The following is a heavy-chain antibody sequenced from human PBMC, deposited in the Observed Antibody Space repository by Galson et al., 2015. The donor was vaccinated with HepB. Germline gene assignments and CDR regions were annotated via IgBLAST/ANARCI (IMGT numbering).Heavy chain of an antibody. Sequence: SLRLSCAASGFTFSSYAMSWVRQAPGKGLEWVSAISGSGGSTYYADSVKGRFTISRDNSKNKLYLQMNSLRAEDTAVYYCAKVRPNIYSSGWYGLWDYWGQGTLFTVSS. CDR1: GFTFSSYA. V-gene: IGHV3-23*01. CDR3: AKVRPNIYSSGWYGLWDY. D-gene: IGHD6-19*01. J-gene: IGHJ4*02. CDR2: ISGSGGST.